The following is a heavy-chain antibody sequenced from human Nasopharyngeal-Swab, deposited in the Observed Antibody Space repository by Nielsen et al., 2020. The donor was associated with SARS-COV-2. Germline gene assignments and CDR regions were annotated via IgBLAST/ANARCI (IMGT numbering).Heavy chain of an antibody. CDR1: GFTFSSYA. J-gene: IGHJ6*02. CDR3: AKGGSAEWLAFSYYGMDV. CDR2: ISGSGGST. D-gene: IGHD6-19*01. V-gene: IGHV3-23*01. Sequence: GGSLRLSWAASGFTFSSYAMSGVGRDPGEGMEWVSAISGSGGSTYYADSVKGRFTISRDNSKNTLYLQMNSLRAEDTAVYYCAKGGSAEWLAFSYYGMDVWGQGTTVTVSS.